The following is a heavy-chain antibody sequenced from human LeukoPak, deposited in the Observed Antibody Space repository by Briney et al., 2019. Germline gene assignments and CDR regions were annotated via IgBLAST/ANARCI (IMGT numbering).Heavy chain of an antibody. V-gene: IGHV3-23*01. CDR3: ARNLGYSSSSRAAPFDY. J-gene: IGHJ4*02. Sequence: GGSLRLSCAASGFTFSSYAMSWVRQAPGKGLEWVSAISGSGGSTYYADSVKGRFTISRDNSKNTLYLQMNSLRAEDTAVYYCARNLGYSSSSRAAPFDYWGQGTLVTVSS. CDR2: ISGSGGST. D-gene: IGHD6-6*01. CDR1: GFTFSSYA.